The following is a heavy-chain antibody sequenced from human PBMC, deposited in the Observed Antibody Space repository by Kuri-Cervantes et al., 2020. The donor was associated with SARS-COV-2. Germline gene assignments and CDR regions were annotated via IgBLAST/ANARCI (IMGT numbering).Heavy chain of an antibody. Sequence: LTCAASGFALNTFPIHWVRQAPGKGLEWVAFISSDEPYTSIADSVKGRFSISRDLSKNTVFLQLNGLRSEDTAIYYCARAYASWEWEVLHYWGQGTLVTVSS. D-gene: IGHD1-26*01. CDR1: GFALNTFP. V-gene: IGHV3-30*04. J-gene: IGHJ4*02. CDR3: ARAYASWEWEVLHY. CDR2: ISSDEPYT.